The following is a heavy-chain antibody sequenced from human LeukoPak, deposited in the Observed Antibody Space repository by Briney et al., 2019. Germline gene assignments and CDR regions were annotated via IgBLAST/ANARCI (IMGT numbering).Heavy chain of an antibody. V-gene: IGHV1-69*13. Sequence: PVKVSCKAPGGTFSSYAISCVRQAPGQGLEWMGGIIPIFGTANYAQKFQGRVTITADESTSTAYMELSSLRSEDTAVYYCAREGYDYVWGSYRRNWFDPWGQGTLVTVSS. CDR2: IIPIFGTA. CDR3: AREGYDYVWGSYRRNWFDP. D-gene: IGHD3-16*02. J-gene: IGHJ5*02. CDR1: GGTFSSYA.